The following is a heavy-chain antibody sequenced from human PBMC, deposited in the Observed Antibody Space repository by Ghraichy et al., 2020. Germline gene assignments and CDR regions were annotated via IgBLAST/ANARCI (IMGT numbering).Heavy chain of an antibody. CDR2: ISSSGSTI. Sequence: GESLNISCAASGFTFSDYYMSWIRQAPGKGLEWVSYISSSGSTIYYADSVKGRFTISRDNAKNSLYLQMNSLRAEDTAVYYCARSLRRYYFDYWGQGTLVTVSS. V-gene: IGHV3-11*01. CDR1: GFTFSDYY. J-gene: IGHJ4*02. CDR3: ARSLRRYYFDY.